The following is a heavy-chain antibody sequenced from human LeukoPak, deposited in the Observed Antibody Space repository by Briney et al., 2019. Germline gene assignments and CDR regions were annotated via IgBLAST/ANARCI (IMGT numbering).Heavy chain of an antibody. CDR2: IYHNGST. D-gene: IGHD5-24*01. CDR3: ARDLEGGYNSGFDY. CDR1: GGSISSSNW. Sequence: SGTLSLTCAVSGGSISSSNWWSWVRQPPGKGLEWIGEIYHNGSTNYNPSLKSRVTISVDKSKNQFSLKLSSVTAADTAVYYCARDLEGGYNSGFDYWGQGTLVTVSS. J-gene: IGHJ4*02. V-gene: IGHV4-4*02.